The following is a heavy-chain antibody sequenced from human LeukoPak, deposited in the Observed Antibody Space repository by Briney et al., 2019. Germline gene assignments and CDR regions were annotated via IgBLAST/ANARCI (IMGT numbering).Heavy chain of an antibody. Sequence: GGSLRLSCAASGFTFSSNEMNWVRQAPGKGLEWVSYISSSGSSKYYADSVKGRFTISRDNAKMSLYLQMNSLRAEDTAVYYCARTLAAAEQGVRYFDFWGQGTLVTVSS. CDR1: GFTFSSNE. D-gene: IGHD6-13*01. CDR2: ISSSGSSK. CDR3: ARTLAAAEQGVRYFDF. J-gene: IGHJ4*02. V-gene: IGHV3-48*03.